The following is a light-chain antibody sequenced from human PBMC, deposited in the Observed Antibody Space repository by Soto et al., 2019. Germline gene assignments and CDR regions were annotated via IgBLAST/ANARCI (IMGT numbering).Light chain of an antibody. V-gene: IGLV7-43*01. J-gene: IGLJ1*01. Sequence: QTVVTQEPSLTVSPGGTVTLTCASSTGAVTSGYYPNWFQQKPGQAPRALIYSTTNKYSWTPARFAGSLLGGKAALTLSGVQPEDEAEYYCLLYYGGAYVFGTGTKVTVL. CDR2: STT. CDR1: TGAVTSGYY. CDR3: LLYYGGAYV.